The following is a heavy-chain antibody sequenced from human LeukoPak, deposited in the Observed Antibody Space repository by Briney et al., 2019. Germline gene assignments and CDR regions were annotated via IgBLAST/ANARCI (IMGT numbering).Heavy chain of an antibody. CDR3: ARLWDSTGLYFYYYMDV. CDR1: GVSIRSDTYY. CDR2: YHNGNS. J-gene: IGHJ6*03. Sequence: PSETLSLTCIVSGVSIRSDTYYWGWIRQPPGKGLEWIGNYHNGNSYYNPSLKSRVTISEDTSGIQFSLRVTSVTAADTAVYYCARLWDSTGLYFYYYMDVWGEGTTVTVSS. D-gene: IGHD6-25*01. V-gene: IGHV4-39*01.